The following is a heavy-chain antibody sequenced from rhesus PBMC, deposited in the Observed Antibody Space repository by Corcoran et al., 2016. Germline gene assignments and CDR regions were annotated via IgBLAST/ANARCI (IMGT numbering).Heavy chain of an antibody. CDR3: ARGYQVGLVIKYNRFDV. D-gene: IGHD3-3*01. Sequence: QVQLQESGPGLVKPSETLSLTCAVSGYSISSGYGWSWIRQPPGQGLEWIGYTSKSGSTHYTTYFKSRVTISIDTYKNQCSLKRRSVTAADTAVYYCARGYQVGLVIKYNRFDVWGPGVLVTVSS. V-gene: IGHV4-127*01. CDR2: TSKSGST. CDR1: GYSISSGYG. J-gene: IGHJ5-1*01.